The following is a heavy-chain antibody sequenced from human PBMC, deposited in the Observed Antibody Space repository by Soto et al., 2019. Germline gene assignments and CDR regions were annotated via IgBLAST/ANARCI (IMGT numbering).Heavy chain of an antibody. V-gene: IGHV3-33*01. Sequence: QVQLVESGGGVVQPGRSLRLSCAASGFTFSSYGMHWVRQAPGKGLEWVAVIWYDGSNKYYADSVKGRFTISRDNSKNPLDLQMNSLSAEDTAVYYCAREGLLWFGELSGDAFDICGQGTMVTVSS. CDR2: IWYDGSNK. J-gene: IGHJ3*02. D-gene: IGHD3-10*01. CDR1: GFTFSSYG. CDR3: AREGLLWFGELSGDAFDI.